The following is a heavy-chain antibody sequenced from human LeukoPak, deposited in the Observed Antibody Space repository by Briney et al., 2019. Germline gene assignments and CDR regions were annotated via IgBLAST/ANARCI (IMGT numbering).Heavy chain of an antibody. Sequence: SETLSLTCTVSGGAITSGGYSWNWIRQPPGKGLEWIGCIYDRGPTYYNPSLKSRITISVDRPKNQFFLNVTSVTAADTAVYYCARDGVGILGIPHYFDYWGQGTLVTVSS. J-gene: IGHJ4*02. CDR1: GGAITSGGYS. V-gene: IGHV4-30-2*01. CDR2: IYDRGPT. D-gene: IGHD3-16*01. CDR3: ARDGVGILGIPHYFDY.